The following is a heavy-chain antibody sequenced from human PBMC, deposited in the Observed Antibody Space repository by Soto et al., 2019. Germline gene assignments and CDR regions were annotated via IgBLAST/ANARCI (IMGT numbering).Heavy chain of an antibody. CDR1: GGTFSSYA. J-gene: IGHJ5*02. CDR2: IIPIFGTA. V-gene: IGHV1-69*06. D-gene: IGHD5-12*01. Sequence: GASVKVSCRASGGTFSSYAISWVRQAPGQGLEWMGGIIPIFGTANYAQKFQGRVTITADKSTSTAYMELSSLRSEDTAVYYCAINSGYGYNWFDPWGQGTLVTVSS. CDR3: AINSGYGYNWFDP.